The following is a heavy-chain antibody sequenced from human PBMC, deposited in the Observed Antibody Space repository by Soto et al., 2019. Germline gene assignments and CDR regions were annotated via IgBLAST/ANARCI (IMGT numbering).Heavy chain of an antibody. J-gene: IGHJ6*02. CDR1: GGSISSSSYY. Sequence: SETLSLTCTVSGGSISSSSYYWGWIRQPPGKGLEWIGGIYYSGSTYYNPSLKSRVTISVDTSKNQFSLKLSSVTAADTAVYYCARDVAYGGKVLYYYGMDVWGQGTTVTVSS. CDR2: IYYSGST. CDR3: ARDVAYGGKVLYYYGMDV. D-gene: IGHD4-17*01. V-gene: IGHV4-39*01.